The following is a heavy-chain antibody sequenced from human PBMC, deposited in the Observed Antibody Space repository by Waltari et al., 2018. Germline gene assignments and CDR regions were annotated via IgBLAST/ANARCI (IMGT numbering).Heavy chain of an antibody. D-gene: IGHD5-12*01. Sequence: QLQLQESGPGPVKPSETLSLTCSVSGGSLDTPKHSSSWIPQPPGQGLEWIGTISYAGTTYTNPSLRSRLTMSRDTSKNQLSLTLGSTTAADTAVYYCATYIGASVGTAAFDVWGQGTMVTVSS. CDR3: ATYIGASVGTAAFDV. J-gene: IGHJ3*01. CDR2: ISYAGTT. CDR1: GGSLDTPKHS. V-gene: IGHV4-39*01.